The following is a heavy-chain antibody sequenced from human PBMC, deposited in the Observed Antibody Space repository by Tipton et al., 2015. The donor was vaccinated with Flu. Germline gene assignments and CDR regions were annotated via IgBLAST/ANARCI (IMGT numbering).Heavy chain of an antibody. Sequence: GLVKPSETLSLTCTVSGGSISTYYWSWIRQPAGKGLEWIGRIYSGGNTNYNPSLKSRVSMSVDTSKNQFSLKLSSVTAADTAVYYCAREWGDAFDIWGQGTMVTVSS. V-gene: IGHV4-4*07. CDR3: AREWGDAFDI. D-gene: IGHD3-16*01. CDR2: IYSGGNT. CDR1: GGSISTYY. J-gene: IGHJ3*02.